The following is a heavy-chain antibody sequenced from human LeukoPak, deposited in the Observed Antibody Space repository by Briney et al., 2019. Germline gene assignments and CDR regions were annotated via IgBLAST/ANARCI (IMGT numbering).Heavy chain of an antibody. Sequence: GGSLRLSCAASGFTFSSYAMSWVRQAPGKGLEWASAISGSGGSTYYADSVKGRFTISRDNSKNTLYLQMNSLRAEDTAVYYCAKDYDFWSGYSFDYWGQGTLVTVSS. CDR2: ISGSGGST. CDR3: AKDYDFWSGYSFDY. CDR1: GFTFSSYA. V-gene: IGHV3-23*01. J-gene: IGHJ4*02. D-gene: IGHD3-3*01.